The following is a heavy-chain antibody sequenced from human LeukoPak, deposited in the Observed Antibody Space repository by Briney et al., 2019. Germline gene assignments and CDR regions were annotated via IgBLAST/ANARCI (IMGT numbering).Heavy chain of an antibody. Sequence: GGSLRLSCAASGFTFSSYSMNWVRQAPGKGLEWVSSISSSSSYIYYADSVKGRFTISRDNAKNSLYLQMNSLRAEDTAVYYCAGSVIAVAVDWFDPWGQGTLVTVSS. J-gene: IGHJ5*02. CDR3: AGSVIAVAVDWFDP. D-gene: IGHD6-19*01. CDR1: GFTFSSYS. CDR2: ISSSSSYI. V-gene: IGHV3-21*01.